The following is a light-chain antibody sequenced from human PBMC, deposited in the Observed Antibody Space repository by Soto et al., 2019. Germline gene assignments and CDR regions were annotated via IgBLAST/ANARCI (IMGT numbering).Light chain of an antibody. CDR2: NNN. CDR1: SSNIGSNI. J-gene: IGLJ2*01. V-gene: IGLV1-44*01. CDR3: AAWDGRLNGLI. Sequence: QSVLTQPPSASGTPGQRVTISCSGSSSNIGSNIVNWYQQVPGTAPKLLIYNNNQRPSGVPDRFSGSKSGTSASLALSGIQSEDEGDYYCAAWDGRLNGLIFGGGTQLTVL.